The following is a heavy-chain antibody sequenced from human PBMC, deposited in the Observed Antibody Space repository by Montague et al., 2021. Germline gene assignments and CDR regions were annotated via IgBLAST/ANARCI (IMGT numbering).Heavy chain of an antibody. CDR3: SRAWVRPGFDS. D-gene: IGHD1-1*01. CDR1: GFTFSSYW. V-gene: IGHV3-7*05. CDR2: IKKDGTEK. Sequence: SLRLSCAASGFTFSSYWMIWVRQAPGKGLEWVASIKKDGTEKYYGDSVMGRFTISRDNAKTSLYLQMNALRAEDTAVYFCSRAWVRPGFDSWGQGTLVTVSS. J-gene: IGHJ4*02.